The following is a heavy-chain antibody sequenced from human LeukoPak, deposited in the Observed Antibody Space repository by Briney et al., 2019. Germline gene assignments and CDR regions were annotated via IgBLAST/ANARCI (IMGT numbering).Heavy chain of an antibody. CDR1: GFTFSSYS. V-gene: IGHV3-21*01. Sequence: GGSLRLSCAASGFTFSSYSMNWVRQAPGEGLEWVSSISSSSSYIYYADSVKGRFTISRDNAKNSLYLQMNSLRAEDTAVYYCARDAYSYGTADFDYWGQGTLVTVSS. CDR2: ISSSSSYI. D-gene: IGHD5-18*01. J-gene: IGHJ4*02. CDR3: ARDAYSYGTADFDY.